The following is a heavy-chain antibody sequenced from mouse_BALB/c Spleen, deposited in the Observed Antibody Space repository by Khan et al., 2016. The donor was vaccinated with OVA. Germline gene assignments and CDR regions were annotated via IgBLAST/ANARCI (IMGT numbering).Heavy chain of an antibody. J-gene: IGHJ1*01. V-gene: IGHV6-6*02. D-gene: IGHD3-3*01. CDR1: GFTFSNYW. CDR2: IRLKSNIYAT. Sequence: EVKLEESGGGLVQPGGSMKLSCVASGFTFSNYWMNWVRQSPEKGFEWVAEIRLKSNIYATHYAESVRGRFTISRDDSRSSVYLQMNNSGAEDTGICYSARGWDWYFDVWGAGTTVTVSS. CDR3: ARGWDWYFDV.